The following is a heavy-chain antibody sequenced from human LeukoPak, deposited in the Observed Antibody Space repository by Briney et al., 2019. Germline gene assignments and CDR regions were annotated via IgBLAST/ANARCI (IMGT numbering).Heavy chain of an antibody. D-gene: IGHD6-6*01. CDR3: ARDRLRYSSSSRAFDI. V-gene: IGHV3-48*01. J-gene: IGHJ3*02. Sequence: GGSLRLSCAASGFTFSSYSMNWVRQAPGKGLEWVSYISSSSSTIYYADSVKGRFTNSRDNAKNSLYLQMNSLRAEDTAVYYCARDRLRYSSSSRAFDIWGQGTMVTVSS. CDR2: ISSSSSTI. CDR1: GFTFSSYS.